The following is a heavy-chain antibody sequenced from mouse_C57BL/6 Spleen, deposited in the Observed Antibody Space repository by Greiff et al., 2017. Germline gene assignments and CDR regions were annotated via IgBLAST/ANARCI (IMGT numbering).Heavy chain of an antibody. J-gene: IGHJ1*03. CDR2: INPNYGTT. D-gene: IGHD1-1*01. CDR1: GYSFTDYN. CDR3: ANYGSSLPYFDV. Sequence: QLLQSGPELVKPGASVKLSCKASGYSFTDYNMNWVKQSTGQGLEWIGVINPNYGTTNYNQKFKGKATLTVDQSSSTAYMQLNSLTSEDSAVYYCANYGSSLPYFDVWGRGTTVTVSS. V-gene: IGHV1-39*01.